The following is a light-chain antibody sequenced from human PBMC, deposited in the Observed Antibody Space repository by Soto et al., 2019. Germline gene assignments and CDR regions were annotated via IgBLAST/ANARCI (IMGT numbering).Light chain of an antibody. CDR2: EVN. CDR1: SNDVGGYNY. V-gene: IGLV2-8*01. CDR3: SSFAVSKSFV. J-gene: IGLJ1*01. Sequence: QSVLTQPPSASGSPGQSVTISCTGTSNDVGGYNYVSWYQQHPGKAPKLMIYEVNKRPSGVPDRFSGSKSGNTASLTVSGLQGEDEADYYCSSFAVSKSFVFGTGTRSPS.